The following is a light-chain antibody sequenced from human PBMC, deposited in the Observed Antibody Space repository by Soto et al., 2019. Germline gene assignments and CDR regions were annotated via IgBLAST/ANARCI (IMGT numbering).Light chain of an antibody. J-gene: IGKJ1*01. Sequence: EIVLTQSPGTLSLSPGERAILSCRASQSVSSSYLAWYQQKPGQAPRLLIYGASSRATVIPDRFSGSGSGTDFTLTISRLEPEDFAVYYCQQYDSSPVTFGQGTNVEIK. CDR3: QQYDSSPVT. CDR2: GAS. CDR1: QSVSSSY. V-gene: IGKV3-20*01.